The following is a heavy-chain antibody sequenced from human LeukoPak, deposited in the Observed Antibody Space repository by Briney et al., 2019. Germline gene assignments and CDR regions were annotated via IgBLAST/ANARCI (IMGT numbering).Heavy chain of an antibody. D-gene: IGHD3-22*01. CDR2: ISYDGSNK. V-gene: IGHV3-30-3*01. CDR3: ARVYYYDSSGYYSDVADAFDI. Sequence: GGSLRLSCAASGFTFSSYAMHWVRQAPGKGLEWVAVISYDGSNKYYADSVKGRFTISRDNAKNSLYLQMNSLRAEDTAVYYCARVYYYDSSGYYSDVADAFDIWGQGTMVTVSS. J-gene: IGHJ3*02. CDR1: GFTFSSYA.